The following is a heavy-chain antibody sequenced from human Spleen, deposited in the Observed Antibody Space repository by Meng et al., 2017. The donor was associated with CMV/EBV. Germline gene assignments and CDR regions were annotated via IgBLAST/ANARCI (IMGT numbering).Heavy chain of an antibody. CDR2: IKRDGSEK. D-gene: IGHD2-15*01. J-gene: IGHJ5*02. Sequence: ETLSLTCAASGFTFSDYWMAWVRQTPGKGLEWVANIKRDGSEKYYVDSVKGRFTVSRDNAKNSLYLQMRTLRAEDTAVYYCAKENGYFNWFDPWGQGTLVTVSS. V-gene: IGHV3-7*01. CDR1: GFTFSDYW. CDR3: AKENGYFNWFDP.